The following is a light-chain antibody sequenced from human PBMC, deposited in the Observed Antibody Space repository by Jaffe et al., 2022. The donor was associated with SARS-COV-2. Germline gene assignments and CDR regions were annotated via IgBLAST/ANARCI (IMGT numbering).Light chain of an antibody. CDR3: QQVDSYPVT. CDR1: QGIRSF. Sequence: DIQLTQSPFFLSASVGDRVTITCRASQGIRSFLAWYQQKPGKAPTLLIYDASTLQRGVPSRFSGSGSGTEFTLTISSLQPEDFATYYCQQVDSYPVTFGGGTNVEIK. V-gene: IGKV1-9*01. J-gene: IGKJ4*01. CDR2: DAS.